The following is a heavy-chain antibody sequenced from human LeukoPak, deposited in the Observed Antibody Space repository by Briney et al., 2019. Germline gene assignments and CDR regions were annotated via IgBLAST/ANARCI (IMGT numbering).Heavy chain of an antibody. CDR2: MNPNSGNT. CDR3: ARPRVRNYYGSGSYWFDP. D-gene: IGHD3-10*01. CDR1: GYTFTSYD. Sequence: ASVKVSCKASGYTFTSYDINWVRQATGQGLEWMGWMNPNSGNTGYAQKFQGRVTMTRNTSISKAYMELSSLRSEDTAVYYCARPRVRNYYGSGSYWFDPWGQGTLVTVSS. V-gene: IGHV1-8*01. J-gene: IGHJ5*02.